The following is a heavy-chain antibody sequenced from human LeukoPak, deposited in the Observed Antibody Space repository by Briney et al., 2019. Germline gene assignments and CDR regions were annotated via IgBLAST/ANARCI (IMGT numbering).Heavy chain of an antibody. J-gene: IGHJ5*02. D-gene: IGHD6-13*01. V-gene: IGHV3-48*03. Sequence: GGSLRLSCTVSGFTFSGYEMNWVRQAPGKGLEWVSYISSSGSTIFYADSVKGRFTISRDNAKNSLYLQMKSLRAEDTAIYYCARCAAGTNRFDPWGQGTLVTVSS. CDR3: ARCAAGTNRFDP. CDR2: ISSSGSTI. CDR1: GFTFSGYE.